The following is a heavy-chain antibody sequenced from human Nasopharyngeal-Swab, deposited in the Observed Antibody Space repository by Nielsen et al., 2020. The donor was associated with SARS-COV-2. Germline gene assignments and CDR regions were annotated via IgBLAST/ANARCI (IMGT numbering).Heavy chain of an antibody. D-gene: IGHD4-17*01. J-gene: IGHJ3*02. Sequence: SETLSLTCAVSGGSISSGGYYWSWIRQHPGKGLEWIGYIYYSGSTYYNPSLKSRVTISVDTSKNQFSLKLNSVTAAGTAVYYCARIRIPGWLTTVTKGAFDIWGQGTMVTVSS. V-gene: IGHV4-31*11. CDR1: GGSISSGGYY. CDR2: IYYSGST. CDR3: ARIRIPGWLTTVTKGAFDI.